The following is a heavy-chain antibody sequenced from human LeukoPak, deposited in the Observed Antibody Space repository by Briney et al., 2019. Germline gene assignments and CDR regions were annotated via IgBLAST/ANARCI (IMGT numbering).Heavy chain of an antibody. J-gene: IGHJ3*02. CDR2: IYYSGST. Sequence: TSETLSLTCTVSGGSISGYYWSWIRQPPGKGLECIGYIYYSGSTNYNPSLKSRVTISVDTSKKQFSLKLSSVTAADTAVYYCARRSAFLNALDIWGQGTMVTVSS. CDR1: GGSISGYY. CDR3: ARRSAFLNALDI. V-gene: IGHV4-59*01.